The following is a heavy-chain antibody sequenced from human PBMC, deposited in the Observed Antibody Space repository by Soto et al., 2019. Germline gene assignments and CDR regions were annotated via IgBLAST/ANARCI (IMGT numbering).Heavy chain of an antibody. V-gene: IGHV6-1*01. J-gene: IGHJ6*02. CDR1: RDSVSSNSAA. Sequence: SQALPLTCAISRDSVSSNSAAWNCIRQSPSRGLEWLGRTYYRSKWYNDYAVSVKSRITINPDTSKNQFSLQLNSVTPEDTAVYYCARDPYYDFRSGREECGMDVWGQGTTVTVSS. CDR2: TYYRSKWYN. D-gene: IGHD3-3*01. CDR3: ARDPYYDFRSGREECGMDV.